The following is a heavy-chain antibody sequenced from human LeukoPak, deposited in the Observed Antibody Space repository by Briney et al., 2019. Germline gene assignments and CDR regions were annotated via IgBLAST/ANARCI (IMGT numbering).Heavy chain of an antibody. CDR2: INHSGST. J-gene: IGHJ4*02. V-gene: IGHV4-34*01. D-gene: IGHD3-10*01. CDR1: GGSFSGYY. CDR3: ARDLSGSLYFDY. Sequence: SETLSLTCAVYGGSFSGYYWSWIRQPPGKGLEWIGEINHSGSTNYNPSLKSRVTIPVDTSNNQFSLKLNSVTAADTAVYFCARDLSGSLYFDYWGQGVLVTVSS.